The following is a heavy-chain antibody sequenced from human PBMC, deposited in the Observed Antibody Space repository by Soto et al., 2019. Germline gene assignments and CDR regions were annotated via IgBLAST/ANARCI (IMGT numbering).Heavy chain of an antibody. V-gene: IGHV3-30*18. D-gene: IGHD3-22*01. CDR1: GFIFSSYV. Sequence: QVQLVESGGGVVQPGRSPRLSCAASGFIFSSYVMHWFRQAPGKGLEWVAVISHDGRIKYYADSVKGRFTISRDNSKSTLFLQMDSLGGEDAAIYYCAKVQGGQAPVDTWGQGTLVIVSS. J-gene: IGHJ5*02. CDR2: ISHDGRIK. CDR3: AKVQGGQAPVDT.